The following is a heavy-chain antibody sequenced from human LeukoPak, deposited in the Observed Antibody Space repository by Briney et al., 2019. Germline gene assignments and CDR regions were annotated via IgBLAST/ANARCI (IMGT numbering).Heavy chain of an antibody. D-gene: IGHD3-9*01. CDR1: GGSFSGYY. CDR2: INHSGST. Sequence: SETLSLTCAVYGGSFSGYYWSWIRQPPGKGLEWIGEINHSGSTNYNPSLKSRVTISVDTSKNQFSLKLSSVTAADTAVYYCARRTKLRYFDWLLPTGDYWGQGTLVTVPS. V-gene: IGHV4-34*01. J-gene: IGHJ4*02. CDR3: ARRTKLRYFDWLLPTGDY.